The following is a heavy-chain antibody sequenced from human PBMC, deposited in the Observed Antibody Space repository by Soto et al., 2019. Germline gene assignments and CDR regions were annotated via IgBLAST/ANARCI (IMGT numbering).Heavy chain of an antibody. Sequence: GGSLRLSCAASGFTFRSYAMSWVRQAPGQGLEWVSSISTSGGSTYYGDSVKGRFTISRDNSKNTLYLQMNSLRADDTAVYYCAKRMTDVTLLDCWGQGTLVTVSS. D-gene: IGHD2-21*02. CDR3: AKRMTDVTLLDC. CDR2: ISTSGGST. V-gene: IGHV3-23*01. J-gene: IGHJ4*02. CDR1: GFTFRSYA.